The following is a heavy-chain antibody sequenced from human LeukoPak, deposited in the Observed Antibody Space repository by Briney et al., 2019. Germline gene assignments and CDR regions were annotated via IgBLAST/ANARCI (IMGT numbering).Heavy chain of an antibody. V-gene: IGHV4-4*07. CDR2: IYTSGST. D-gene: IGHD6-25*01. Sequence: SETLSLTCTVSGGSISSYYWSWIRQPPGKGLEWIGRIYTSGSTNYNPSLKSRVTMSVDTSKNQFSLKLSSVTAADTAVYYCARSFTAAGRGNAFDIWGQGTMVTVSS. CDR1: GGSISSYY. CDR3: ARSFTAAGRGNAFDI. J-gene: IGHJ3*02.